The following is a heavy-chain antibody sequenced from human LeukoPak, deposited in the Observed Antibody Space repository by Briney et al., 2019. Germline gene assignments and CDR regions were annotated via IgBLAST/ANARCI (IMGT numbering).Heavy chain of an antibody. CDR2: IQYSGST. V-gene: IGHV4-30-4*01. CDR1: GGSISSAEYY. CDR3: ARETDRIDY. J-gene: IGHJ4*02. Sequence: ASQTLSLTCTVSGGSISSAEYYWSWIRQPPGQGLESIGYIQYSGSTYYNASLKSRVTISIDTSKNQFSLKLRSVTVADSAVYYCARETDRIDYWGQGKLVTVSS. D-gene: IGHD1-14*01.